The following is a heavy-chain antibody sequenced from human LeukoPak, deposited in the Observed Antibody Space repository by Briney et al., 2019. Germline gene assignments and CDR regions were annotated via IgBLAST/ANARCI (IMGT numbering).Heavy chain of an antibody. Sequence: GGSLRLSCAASGFTFSSYGMSWVRQAPGKGLEGVSAISGSGGSTYYADSVKGRFTISRDNSKNTLYLQMNSLRTEDTAVYYCARYGGNYYRYFDYWGQGTLVTVSS. J-gene: IGHJ4*02. CDR2: ISGSGGST. D-gene: IGHD1-26*01. V-gene: IGHV3-23*01. CDR1: GFTFSSYG. CDR3: ARYGGNYYRYFDY.